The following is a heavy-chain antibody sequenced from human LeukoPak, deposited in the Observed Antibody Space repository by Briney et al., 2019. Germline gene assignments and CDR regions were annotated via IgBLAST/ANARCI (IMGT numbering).Heavy chain of an antibody. Sequence: PGESLQIRCKGSGYRFNAYWIAWVRQMPGKGLEWMGIIYPDDSDTRYSPSFQGQVTISADNSVRTAYLQWSSLKDSDTAMYYCARPNITSYYDSRGYDAFDVWGHGTNVTVSS. CDR1: GYRFNAYW. D-gene: IGHD3-22*01. J-gene: IGHJ3*01. CDR3: ARPNITSYYDSRGYDAFDV. V-gene: IGHV5-51*01. CDR2: IYPDDSDT.